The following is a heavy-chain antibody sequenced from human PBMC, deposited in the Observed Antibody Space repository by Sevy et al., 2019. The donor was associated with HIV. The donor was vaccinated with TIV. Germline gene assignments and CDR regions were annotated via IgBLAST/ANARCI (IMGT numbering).Heavy chain of an antibody. CDR1: GFTFNNYW. V-gene: IGHV3-7*03. D-gene: IGHD3-16*01. Sequence: GGSLRLSCAASGFTFNNYWMTWVRQAPGKGLEWVANIKEDGSDKYYMESVKGRFNISRDNTKNSLYLQLNSLRAEDTAVYYCARSWDYGGQMGYWGQGTLVTVSS. CDR3: ARSWDYGGQMGY. CDR2: IKEDGSDK. J-gene: IGHJ4*02.